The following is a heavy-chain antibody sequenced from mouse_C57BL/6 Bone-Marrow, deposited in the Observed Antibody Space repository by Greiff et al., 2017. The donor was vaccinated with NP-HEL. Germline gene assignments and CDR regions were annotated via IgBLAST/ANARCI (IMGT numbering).Heavy chain of an antibody. J-gene: IGHJ1*03. CDR3: ARKYNYGSSLWYFYV. CDR2: IWSGGST. V-gene: IGHV2-2*01. D-gene: IGHD1-1*01. Sequence: QVQLKQSGPGLVQPSQSLSITCTVSGFSLTSYGVHWVRQSPGKGLEWLGVIWSGGSTDYNAAFISRLSISKDNSKSPVFLKMNSLQADYTAIYYCARKYNYGSSLWYFYVWGTGTTVTVSS. CDR1: GFSLTSYG.